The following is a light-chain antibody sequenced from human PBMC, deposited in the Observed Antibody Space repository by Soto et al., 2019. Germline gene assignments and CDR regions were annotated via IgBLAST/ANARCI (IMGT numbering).Light chain of an antibody. Sequence: QSVLTQPPSVSGAPGQRVTISCTGSSSNTGAGYDVHWYQQFPGTAPKRLIYGNNNRPSGVPDRFSGSKSGTSASLAITGLQAEDEADYYCQSYDSSLSGSVFGGGTKLTVL. CDR2: GNN. V-gene: IGLV1-40*01. CDR1: SSNTGAGYD. J-gene: IGLJ2*01. CDR3: QSYDSSLSGSV.